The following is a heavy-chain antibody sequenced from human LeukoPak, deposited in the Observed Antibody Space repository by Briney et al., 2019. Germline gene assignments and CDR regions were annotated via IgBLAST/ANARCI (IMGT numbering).Heavy chain of an antibody. CDR2: MYYSGST. CDR1: GGSISSSSYY. J-gene: IGHJ4*02. V-gene: IGHV4-39*01. D-gene: IGHD3-3*01. CDR3: ARHTTIFGHFGY. Sequence: PSETLSLTCTVSGGSISSSSYYWGWIRQPPGKGLEWIGSMYYSGSTYYNPSLKSRVTISVDTSKNQFSLKLSSVTAADTAVYYCARHTTIFGHFGYWGQGTLVNVSS.